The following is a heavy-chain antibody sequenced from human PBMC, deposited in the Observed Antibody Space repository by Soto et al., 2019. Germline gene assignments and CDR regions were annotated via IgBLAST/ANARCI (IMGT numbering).Heavy chain of an antibody. CDR2: ISCTGNAT. J-gene: IGHJ3*01. CDR3: ATYSVYGDDPRNDFDV. Sequence: PGGSLRLSCAASGFPFNTYAMTWVRQAQGKGLEWVSNISCTGNATYYADSVRGRFTISRDTSHGTLYLHMTGLSAEYTAMYYCATYSVYGDDPRNDFDVWGQATMVTVS. CDR1: GFPFNTYA. D-gene: IGHD4-17*01. V-gene: IGHV3-23*01.